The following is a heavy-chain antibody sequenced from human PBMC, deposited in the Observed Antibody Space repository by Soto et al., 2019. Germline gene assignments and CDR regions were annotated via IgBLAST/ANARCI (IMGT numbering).Heavy chain of an antibody. CDR3: ARTFRSSTTGGYFDY. V-gene: IGHV4-4*07. CDR1: GGSISSYY. J-gene: IGHJ4*02. CDR2: IYTSGST. Sequence: QVQLQESGPGLVKPSETLSLTCTVSGGSISSYYWSWIRQPAGKGLEWIGRIYTSGSTNYNPSLKSRVTMSVDTYKNQCSLNGSSVTAADTAVYYCARTFRSSTTGGYFDYWGQGTLVTVSS. D-gene: IGHD4-17*01.